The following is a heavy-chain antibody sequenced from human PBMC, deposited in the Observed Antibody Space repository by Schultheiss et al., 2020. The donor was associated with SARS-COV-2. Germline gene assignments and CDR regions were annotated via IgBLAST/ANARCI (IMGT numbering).Heavy chain of an antibody. CDR1: GFTFSDYY. J-gene: IGHJ4*02. D-gene: IGHD2-15*01. CDR3: ARRGSGGMTFDH. V-gene: IGHV4-59*01. Sequence: GSLRLSCAASGFTFSDYYMSWIRQAPGKGLEWIGYIYYSGSSKYNPSIKSRVTISVDTSKNQFSLNMTSVAEADTAVYYCARRGSGGMTFDHWGQGTRVTVSS. CDR2: IYYSGSS.